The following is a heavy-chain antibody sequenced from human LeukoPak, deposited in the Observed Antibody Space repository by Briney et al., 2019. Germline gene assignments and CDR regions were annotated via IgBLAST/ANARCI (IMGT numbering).Heavy chain of an antibody. V-gene: IGHV1-2*02. CDR1: GYTFTGYY. J-gene: IGHJ5*02. CDR3: ARERPCSSSSSWFDP. Sequence: ASVKVSCKASGYTFTGYYMHWVRQAPGQGLEWMGWINPNSGGTNYAQKFQGRVTMTRDTSISTAYMELSRLRSDDTAVYYCARERPCSSSSSWFDPWGQGTLVTVSS. D-gene: IGHD6-6*01. CDR2: INPNSGGT.